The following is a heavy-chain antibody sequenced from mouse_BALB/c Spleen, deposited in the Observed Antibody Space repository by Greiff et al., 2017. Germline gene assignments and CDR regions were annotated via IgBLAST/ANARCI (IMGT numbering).Heavy chain of an antibody. Sequence: VQLQQSGAELARPGASVKLSCKASGYTFTSYWMQWVKQRPGQGLEWIGAIYPGDGDTRYTQKFKGKATLTADKSSSTAYMQLSSLASEDSAVYYCARSPARAWFAYWGQGTLVTVSA. CDR3: ARSPARAWFAY. V-gene: IGHV1-87*01. CDR2: IYPGDGDT. J-gene: IGHJ3*01. CDR1: GYTFTSYW.